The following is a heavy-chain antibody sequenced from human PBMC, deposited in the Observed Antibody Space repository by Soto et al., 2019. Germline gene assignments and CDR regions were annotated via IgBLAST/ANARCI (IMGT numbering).Heavy chain of an antibody. V-gene: IGHV4-4*02. CDR3: ARFYHLGNWFDP. CDR2: IYYGGST. D-gene: IGHD7-27*01. Sequence: QVQLQESGPGLVKPSGTLSLTCAVSGGSISSSNWWSWVRQPPGKGLEWIGEIYYGGSTNYNPSLKSRVTMSVDKSKNQFSLKLNSVTAADTAVYYCARFYHLGNWFDPWGQGTLVTVSS. CDR1: GGSISSSNW. J-gene: IGHJ5*02.